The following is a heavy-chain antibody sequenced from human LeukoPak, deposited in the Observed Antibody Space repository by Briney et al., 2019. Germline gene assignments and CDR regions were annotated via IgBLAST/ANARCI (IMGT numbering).Heavy chain of an antibody. J-gene: IGHJ6*02. V-gene: IGHV1-69*04. Sequence: SVKVSCKASGGTFSSYAISWVRQAPGQGLEWMGRIIPILGIANYAQKFQGRVTITADKSTSTAYMELSSLRSEDTAVYYCASHAGSGFYYYGMDVWGQGTTVAVSS. CDR3: ASHAGSGFYYYGMDV. D-gene: IGHD1-26*01. CDR1: GGTFSSYA. CDR2: IIPILGIA.